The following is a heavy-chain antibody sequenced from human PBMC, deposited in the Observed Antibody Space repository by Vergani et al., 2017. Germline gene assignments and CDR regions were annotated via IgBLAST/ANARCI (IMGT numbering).Heavy chain of an antibody. CDR3: ATKSCSTPDCPIVCFRE. CDR2: ISYDGTQK. J-gene: IGHJ1*01. CDR1: GFTSSYYG. V-gene: IGHV3-30*03. Sequence: QVHLVESGGGVVQPGRSLRLSCVVSGFTSSYYGMHWVRQAPGKGLEWVAGISYDGTQKYYADSVKGRFTISRDNSKSTLYLQMNSLRTEDTAVYYCATKSCSTPDCPIVCFREWGQGTLVTVSS. D-gene: IGHD2-2*01.